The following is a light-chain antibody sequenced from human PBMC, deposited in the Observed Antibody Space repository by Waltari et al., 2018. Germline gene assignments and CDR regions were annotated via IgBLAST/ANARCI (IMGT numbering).Light chain of an antibody. CDR3: SSYTGSSTI. J-gene: IGLJ1*01. CDR2: EVS. V-gene: IGLV2-14*01. Sequence: QSALTQPASVSGSPGQSITISCTGTSSDLGGYNYVPWYQPHPGKAPKLMIYEVSNRPSGVSNRFSGSKSGNTASLTISGLQAEDEADYYCSSYTGSSTIFGTGTKVTVL. CDR1: SSDLGGYNY.